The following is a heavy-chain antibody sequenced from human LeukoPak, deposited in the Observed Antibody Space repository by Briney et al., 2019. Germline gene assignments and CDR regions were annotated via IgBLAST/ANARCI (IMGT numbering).Heavy chain of an antibody. Sequence: GGSLRLSCAASGFTVSSNYMGWVRQAPGKGLEWVSVIYSGGSTYYADSVKGRFTISRDNSKNTLYLQMNSLRAEDTAVYYCARDLRYYYDSSAPEGSYGMDVWGQGTTVTVSS. CDR1: GFTVSSNY. V-gene: IGHV3-66*02. J-gene: IGHJ6*02. CDR3: ARDLRYYYDSSAPEGSYGMDV. CDR2: IYSGGST. D-gene: IGHD3-22*01.